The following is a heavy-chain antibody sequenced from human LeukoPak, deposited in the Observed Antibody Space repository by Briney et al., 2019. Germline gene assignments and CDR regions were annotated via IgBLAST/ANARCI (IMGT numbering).Heavy chain of an antibody. J-gene: IGHJ4*02. CDR1: GFTFSSYD. CDR3: ARALGSSWFDY. D-gene: IGHD6-13*01. V-gene: IGHV3-13*01. CDR2: IGTAGDT. Sequence: GSLRLSFSASGFTFSSYDIHWVRQATGKGLEWVSAIGTAGDTYYPGSVKGRFTISRENAKNSLYLQMNSLRAGDTDVYYCARALGSSWFDYWGQGTLVTVSS.